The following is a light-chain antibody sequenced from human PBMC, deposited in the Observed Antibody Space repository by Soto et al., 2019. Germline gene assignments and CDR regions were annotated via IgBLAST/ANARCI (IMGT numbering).Light chain of an antibody. Sequence: MTQSPATLSVSPGERATLSCRASHTVSSSLAWYQQKPGQAPRLLIYGASTGATDIPARFSGSGSGTDFSLTISSLQSEDFAVYYCLQYHNWPLTFGGGTKVDIK. CDR3: LQYHNWPLT. CDR1: HTVSSS. CDR2: GAS. V-gene: IGKV3-15*01. J-gene: IGKJ4*01.